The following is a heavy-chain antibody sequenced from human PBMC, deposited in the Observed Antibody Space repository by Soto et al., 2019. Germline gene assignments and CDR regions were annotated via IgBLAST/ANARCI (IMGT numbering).Heavy chain of an antibody. J-gene: IGHJ6*02. CDR1: GFTVSDNY. V-gene: IGHV3-66*04. CDR2: IYSGRST. D-gene: IGHD6-13*01. CDR3: ARRELGYSSSWYGYYYYGMDV. Sequence: PGGSLRLSCAASGFTVSDNYMSWVRQAPGKGLEWVSVIYSGRSTYYADSEKGRFTISRDNSKNTLYLLKSSLRAEDTAVYYCARRELGYSSSWYGYYYYGMDVWGQGTTVTVSS.